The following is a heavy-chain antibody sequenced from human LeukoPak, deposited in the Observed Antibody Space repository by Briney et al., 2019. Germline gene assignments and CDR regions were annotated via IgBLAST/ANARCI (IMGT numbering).Heavy chain of an antibody. CDR2: IYSGGST. CDR3: ARIPDYYDSSGYFLN. D-gene: IGHD3-22*01. CDR1: GFTVSSNY. V-gene: IGHV3-53*01. J-gene: IGHJ4*02. Sequence: GGSLRLSCAASGFTVSSNYMSWVRQAPGKGLEWVSVIYSGGSTYYADSVKGQFTISRSNSKNTLYRQRNSLGAEDTAVYYCARIPDYYDSSGYFLNWGQRTLVTVSS.